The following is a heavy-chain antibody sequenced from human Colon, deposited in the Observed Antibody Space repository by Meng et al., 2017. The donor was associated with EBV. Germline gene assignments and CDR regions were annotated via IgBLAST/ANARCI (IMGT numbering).Heavy chain of an antibody. CDR3: ARGGYYSFDY. CDR2: IYHRWST. CDR1: GGANSSVCG. V-gene: IGHV4-4*02. J-gene: IGHJ4*02. Sequence: LSLACGVAGGANSSVCGGTGVRQSPGKGLEWIGEIYHRWSTNDNPSLKSRVTISEDKSKNQFSLKLTSVTAANTAVYYCARGGYYSFDYWGQRTLVTVSS. D-gene: IGHD5-18*01.